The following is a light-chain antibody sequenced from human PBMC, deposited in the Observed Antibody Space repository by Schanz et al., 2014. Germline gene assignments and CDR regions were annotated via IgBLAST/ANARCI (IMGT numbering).Light chain of an antibody. Sequence: QSALTQPPSASGSLGQSVTISCTGTSSDVGDYNYVSWYQQHPGKAPKLMIYDVSNRPSGVSNRFSGSKSGNTASLTISGLQAEDEADYYCSSYTSSSTVVFGGGTKLTVL. V-gene: IGLV2-14*03. J-gene: IGLJ2*01. CDR1: SSDVGDYNY. CDR2: DVS. CDR3: SSYTSSSTVV.